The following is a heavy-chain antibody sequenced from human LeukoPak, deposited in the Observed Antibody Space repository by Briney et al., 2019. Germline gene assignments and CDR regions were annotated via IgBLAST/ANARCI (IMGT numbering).Heavy chain of an antibody. D-gene: IGHD3-22*01. CDR2: ISYDGSNK. J-gene: IGHJ4*02. CDR1: GFTFSYYA. V-gene: IGHV3-30-3*01. CDR3: AKDEYYDSSGYYYVVSFDS. Sequence: GGSLRLSCAASGFTFSYYAMHWVRQAPGKGLEWVAVISYDGSNKYYVDSVKGRFTISRDNSKNTLYLQMNSLRAEDTAVYYCAKDEYYDSSGYYYVVSFDSWGQGTLVTVSS.